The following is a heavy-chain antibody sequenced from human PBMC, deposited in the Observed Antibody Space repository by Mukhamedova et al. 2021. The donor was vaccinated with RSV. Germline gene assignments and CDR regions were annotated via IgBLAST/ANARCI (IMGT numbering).Heavy chain of an antibody. V-gene: IGHV1-46*01. D-gene: IGHD6-13*01. CDR3: ARSIAAALRFDY. CDR2: INPSGGST. J-gene: IGHJ4*02. Sequence: WVGIINPSGGSTSYAQKFQGRVTMTRDTSTSTVYMELSSLRFEDTAVYYCARSIAAALRFDYWGQGTLVTVSS.